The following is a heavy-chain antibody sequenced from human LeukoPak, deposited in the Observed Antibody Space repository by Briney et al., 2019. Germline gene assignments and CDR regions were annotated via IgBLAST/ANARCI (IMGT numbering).Heavy chain of an antibody. Sequence: PSETLSLTCTVSGGSIRSSSFHWGWIRQSPGKGLEWIGSIHYSGSTYYNPSLKSRVTISVDPSKNQFSLKLSSVTAADTAVYYCARSDSTSWYAPSYFDYWGQGTLVTVSS. V-gene: IGHV4-39*07. D-gene: IGHD2-2*01. CDR2: IHYSGST. CDR1: GGSIRSSSFH. J-gene: IGHJ4*02. CDR3: ARSDSTSWYAPSYFDY.